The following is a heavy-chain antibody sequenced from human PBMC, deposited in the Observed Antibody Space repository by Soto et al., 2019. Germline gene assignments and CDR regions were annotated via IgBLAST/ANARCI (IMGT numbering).Heavy chain of an antibody. CDR1: GGSISSGGYY. J-gene: IGHJ4*02. D-gene: IGHD4-17*01. Sequence: PSETLSLTCTVSGGSISSGGYYWSWIRQHPGKGLEWIGYIYYSGSTYYNPSLKSRVTISVDTSKNQFSLKLSSVTAADTAVNYCARDTRDYGGNSDAYYFDYWGQGTLVTVSS. CDR3: ARDTRDYGGNSDAYYFDY. V-gene: IGHV4-31*03. CDR2: IYYSGST.